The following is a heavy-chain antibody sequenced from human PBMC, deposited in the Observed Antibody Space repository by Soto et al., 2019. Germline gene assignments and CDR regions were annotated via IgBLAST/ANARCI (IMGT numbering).Heavy chain of an antibody. Sequence: GLIRLSCAAAGVTFISYSMNWVRQAPGKGLEWVSYISSSSSTIYYADSVKGRFTISRDNAKSSLYLQMNSLRAEDTAVYYATRSAYMDVWGKGTTVTVSS. D-gene: IGHD2-2*01. CDR2: ISSSSSTI. J-gene: IGHJ6*03. CDR1: GVTFISYS. V-gene: IGHV3-48*01. CDR3: TRSAYMDV.